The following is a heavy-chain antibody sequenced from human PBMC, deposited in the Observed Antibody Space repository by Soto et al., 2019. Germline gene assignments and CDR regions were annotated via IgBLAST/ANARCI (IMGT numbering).Heavy chain of an antibody. CDR1: GYRFTSYW. Sequence: PGESMKISCQASGYRFTSYWITWVRQMPGKGLEWMGRIDPTDSYTDYSPSFQGHVTISADKSITTAYLQWSDLKASDTAMYYCARSGNYYSPLFDYWGQGTLVTVYS. D-gene: IGHD3-10*01. CDR3: ARSGNYYSPLFDY. J-gene: IGHJ4*02. CDR2: IDPTDSYT. V-gene: IGHV5-10-1*01.